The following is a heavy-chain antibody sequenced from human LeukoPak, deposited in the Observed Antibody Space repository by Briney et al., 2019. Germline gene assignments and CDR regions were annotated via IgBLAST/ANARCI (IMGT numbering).Heavy chain of an antibody. J-gene: IGHJ4*02. D-gene: IGHD6-19*01. Sequence: GGSLRLSCAASGFTVSSNYMSWVRQAPGKGLEWVSVIYSGGSTYYADSVKGRFTISRDNSKNTLYLQMNSLRAEDTAVYYCAKGKIAVAGTIDYWGQGTLVTVSS. CDR1: GFTVSSNY. CDR2: IYSGGST. CDR3: AKGKIAVAGTIDY. V-gene: IGHV3-53*01.